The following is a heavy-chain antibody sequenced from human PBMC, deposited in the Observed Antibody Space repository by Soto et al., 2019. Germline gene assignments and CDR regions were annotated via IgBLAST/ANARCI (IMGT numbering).Heavy chain of an antibody. J-gene: IGHJ3*02. CDR1: GFTFSSYA. CDR3: AKDQASIFGVVSTDAFDI. CDR2: ISGSGGST. V-gene: IGHV3-23*01. Sequence: GGSLRHSCAASGFTFSSYAISWVRQAPGKGLEWVSAISGSGGSTYYADSVKGRFTISRDNSKNTLYLQMNSLRAEDTAVYYCAKDQASIFGVVSTDAFDIWGQGTMVTVSS. D-gene: IGHD3-3*01.